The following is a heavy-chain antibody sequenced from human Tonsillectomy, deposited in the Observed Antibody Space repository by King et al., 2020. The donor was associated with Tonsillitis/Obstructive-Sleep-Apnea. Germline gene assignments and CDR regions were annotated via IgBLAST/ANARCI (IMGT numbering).Heavy chain of an antibody. CDR2: IYSGCST. J-gene: IGHJ4*02. CDR3: ARGIGEYSWNDVLFDC. V-gene: IGHV3-66*01. D-gene: IGHD1-1*01. Sequence: VQLVESGGGLVQPGGSLRLSCAASGFTVSKNHMSWVRQAPGKGLECVSIIYSGCSTYYADSVQGRITISRDNSKNKLYLQINSLRAEDTAVYYFARGIGEYSWNDVLFDCWGQGTLVTVST. CDR1: GFTVSKNH.